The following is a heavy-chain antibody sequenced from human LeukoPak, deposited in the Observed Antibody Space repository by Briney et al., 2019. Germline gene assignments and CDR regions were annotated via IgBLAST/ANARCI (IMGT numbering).Heavy chain of an antibody. CDR3: AKDMDIVATSPFDY. CDR1: GFIFRNYA. D-gene: IGHD5-12*01. CDR2: ITGSGDTT. Sequence: GGSLRLSCAASGFIFRNYAMSWVRQAPGKGLEWVSAITGSGDTTYYADSVKGRFTISRDNSKNTLYLQMNSLRAEDTAVYYCAKDMDIVATSPFDYWGQGTLVTVSS. J-gene: IGHJ4*02. V-gene: IGHV3-23*01.